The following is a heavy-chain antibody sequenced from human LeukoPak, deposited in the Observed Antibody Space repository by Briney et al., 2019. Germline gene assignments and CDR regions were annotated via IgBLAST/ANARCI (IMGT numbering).Heavy chain of an antibody. Sequence: ASVKVSCTASGYTFTSYGISWVRQAPGQGLEWMGWISAYNGNTNYAQKLQGRVTMTTDTSTSTAYMELRSLRSDDTAVYYCARGSPYYDFWSGYYTFDYWGQGTLVTVSS. CDR2: ISAYNGNT. J-gene: IGHJ4*02. CDR1: GYTFTSYG. V-gene: IGHV1-18*01. CDR3: ARGSPYYDFWSGYYTFDY. D-gene: IGHD3-3*01.